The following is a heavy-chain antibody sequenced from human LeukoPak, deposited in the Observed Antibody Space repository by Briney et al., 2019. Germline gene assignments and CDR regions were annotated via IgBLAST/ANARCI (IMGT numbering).Heavy chain of an antibody. D-gene: IGHD3-10*01. Sequence: GASVKVSCKASGYTFTTNHINWVRQATGQGLEWMGWMNPDNGDTAYAQKFQGRVTMTRDTSISTAYMELSSLRSEDTAVYYCARDKDGSGTFDYWGQGTLVTVSS. CDR1: GYTFTTNH. CDR3: ARDKDGSGTFDY. V-gene: IGHV1-8*01. J-gene: IGHJ4*02. CDR2: MNPDNGDT.